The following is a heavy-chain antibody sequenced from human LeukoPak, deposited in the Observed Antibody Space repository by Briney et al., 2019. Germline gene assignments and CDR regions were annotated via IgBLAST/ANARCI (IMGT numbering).Heavy chain of an antibody. CDR2: ISSAGGT. V-gene: IGHV3-66*01. CDR3: ARVEYTSSWGERYYFDY. D-gene: IGHD2-15*01. J-gene: IGHJ4*02. Sequence: GGSLRLSCVTSGFSVSNNYMSWVRQAPGKGLEWVSVISSAGGTYYADSVKARFTISRDISKNTLFLLMSSLTVEDTAIYYCARVEYTSSWGERYYFDYWGQGTLVTVSS. CDR1: GFSVSNNY.